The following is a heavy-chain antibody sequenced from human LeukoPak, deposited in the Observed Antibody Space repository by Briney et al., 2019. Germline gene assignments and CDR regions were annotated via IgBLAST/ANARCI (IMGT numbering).Heavy chain of an antibody. V-gene: IGHV4-34*01. CDR3: AKSDYYGASDY. D-gene: IGHD3-10*01. Sequence: SETLSLTCAVYGGSFSGYYWSWIRQPPGKGLEWIGEINHSGSTNYNPSLKSRVTISVDTFRNQFSLKLTSVTAADTAIYYCAKSDYYGASDYWGQGTLVTVSS. CDR1: GGSFSGYY. CDR2: INHSGST. J-gene: IGHJ4*02.